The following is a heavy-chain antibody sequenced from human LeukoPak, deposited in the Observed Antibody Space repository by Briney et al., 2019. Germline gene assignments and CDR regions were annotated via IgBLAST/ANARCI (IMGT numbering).Heavy chain of an antibody. J-gene: IGHJ4*02. Sequence: GGSLRLSCAASGFTFSSYAMSWVRQAPGKGLEWVSAISGSGGSTYYADSVKGRFTISRDNSKNTLYLQMNSLRAEDTAVYYSAKVAHYYDSSGPHSDYFDYWGQGTLVTVSS. D-gene: IGHD3-22*01. V-gene: IGHV3-23*01. CDR2: ISGSGGST. CDR1: GFTFSSYA. CDR3: AKVAHYYDSSGPHSDYFDY.